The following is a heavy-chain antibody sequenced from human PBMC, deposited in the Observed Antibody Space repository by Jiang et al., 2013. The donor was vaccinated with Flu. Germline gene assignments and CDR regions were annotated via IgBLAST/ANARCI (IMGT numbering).Heavy chain of an antibody. CDR3: VRVFHTNNFFGRTGRFEY. V-gene: IGHV5-51*01. CDR2: IFPNDADT. Sequence: SLKISCQGSGYRFANYWIGWVRQTPGRGLEWLGIIFPNDADTRYSPSFQGQVTISADTSISTVSLQRNSLKVSDTAIYYCVRVFHTNNFFGRTGRFEYWGQGALVTVSS. J-gene: IGHJ1*01. CDR1: GYRFANYW. D-gene: IGHD1-14*01.